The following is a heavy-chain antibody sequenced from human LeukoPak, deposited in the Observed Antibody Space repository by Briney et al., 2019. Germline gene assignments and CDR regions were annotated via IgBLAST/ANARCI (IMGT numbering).Heavy chain of an antibody. CDR3: ATPYGDLDAFDI. Sequence: GGSLSLSCAASGFTVSSNYMSWVRQAPGKGLEWVSVIYSGGSTYYADSVKGRFTISRDNSKNTLYLQMNSLRAEDTAVYYCATPYGDLDAFDIWGQGTMVTVSS. D-gene: IGHD4-17*01. CDR2: IYSGGST. CDR1: GFTVSSNY. V-gene: IGHV3-66*01. J-gene: IGHJ3*02.